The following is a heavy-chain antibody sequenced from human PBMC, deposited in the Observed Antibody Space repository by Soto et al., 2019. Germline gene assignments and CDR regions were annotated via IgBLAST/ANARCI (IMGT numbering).Heavy chain of an antibody. CDR2: IWSDGSNK. J-gene: IGHJ6*02. CDR3: ARDLVVTIHYYYYGMDV. CDR1: GFTVSSYS. Sequence: QPGGSLRLSCAASGFTVSSYSMHWVRQAPGKGLEWLAVIWSDGSNKYYADSVKVRFTISRNNSKNKLYLQMNSLRAEDTAVYYCARDLVVTIHYYYYGMDVWGQGTTVTVSS. V-gene: IGHV3-33*01. D-gene: IGHD4-4*01.